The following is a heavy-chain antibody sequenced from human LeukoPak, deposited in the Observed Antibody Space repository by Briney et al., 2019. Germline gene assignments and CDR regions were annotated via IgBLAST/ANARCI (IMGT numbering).Heavy chain of an antibody. Sequence: GGSLRLSCAASGFTFSTYGMHWVRQAPGKGLEWVEVIWNDGSIKYYGDAVKVRFTISRDNSKNTLYLQMNSLRVEDTAVYFCARAVGPFDYWGQGALVTVSS. CDR3: ARAVGPFDY. CDR2: IWNDGSIK. V-gene: IGHV3-33*01. CDR1: GFTFSTYG. J-gene: IGHJ4*02. D-gene: IGHD2-2*01.